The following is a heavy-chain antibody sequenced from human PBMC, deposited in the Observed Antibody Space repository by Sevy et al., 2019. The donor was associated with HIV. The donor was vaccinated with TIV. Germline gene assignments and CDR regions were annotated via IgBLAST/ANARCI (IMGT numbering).Heavy chain of an antibody. V-gene: IGHV3-48*02. CDR1: GFTFSSFS. CDR2: ISSTSTTI. D-gene: IGHD3-22*01. J-gene: IGHJ6*02. CDR3: ARDSYYDTPGYLFGMDV. Sequence: GGSLRLSCAASGFTFSSFSMNWVRQTPGKGLEWISHISSTSTTIDYADSVKGGFTISRDNAKNSLYLQMISLRDEDTALYYCARDSYYDTPGYLFGMDVWGQGTTVTVS.